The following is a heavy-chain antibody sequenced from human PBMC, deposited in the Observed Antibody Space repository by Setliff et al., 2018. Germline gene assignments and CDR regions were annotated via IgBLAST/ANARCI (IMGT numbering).Heavy chain of an antibody. Sequence: PSETLSLTCTVSGGSISSYYWSWIRQPPGKGLEWIGYIYYSGSTNYNPSLKSRVTISVDTSKNQFSLKVHSVTAADTALYYCARMTGFLYMDVWGKGTPVTVSS. J-gene: IGHJ6*04. CDR2: IYYSGST. CDR3: ARMTGFLYMDV. D-gene: IGHD3-3*01. V-gene: IGHV4-59*12. CDR1: GGSISSYY.